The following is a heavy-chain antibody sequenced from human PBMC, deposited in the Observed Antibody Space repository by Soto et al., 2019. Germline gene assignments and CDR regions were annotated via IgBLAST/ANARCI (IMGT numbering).Heavy chain of an antibody. Sequence: SETLSLTCAVYGGSFSGYYWSWIRQPPGKGLEWIGEINHSGSTNYNPSLKSRVTISVDTSKNQFSLKLSSVTAADTAVYYCARDSTMTSAWRGLEVWGQGTTVTVSS. CDR3: ARDSTMTSAWRGLEV. V-gene: IGHV4-34*01. CDR1: GGSFSGYY. J-gene: IGHJ6*02. CDR2: INHSGST. D-gene: IGHD5-12*01.